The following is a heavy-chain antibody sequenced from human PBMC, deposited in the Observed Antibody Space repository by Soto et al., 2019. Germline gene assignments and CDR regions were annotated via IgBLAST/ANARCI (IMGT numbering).Heavy chain of an antibody. V-gene: IGHV3-23*01. CDR1: GFTLSSYA. CDR2: ISGNGVST. Sequence: EVQLLESGGGLVQPGGSLRLSCAASGFTLSSYAMSWVRQAPGKGLEWVSGISGNGVSTYYADSVKGRFTISRDNSKSTLYLQMNSLRAEDTAVYYCAKDRERIATRSIDYWGQGTLVTVSS. D-gene: IGHD6-6*01. CDR3: AKDRERIATRSIDY. J-gene: IGHJ4*02.